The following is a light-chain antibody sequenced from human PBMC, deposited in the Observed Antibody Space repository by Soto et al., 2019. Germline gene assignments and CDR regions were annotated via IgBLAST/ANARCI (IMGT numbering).Light chain of an antibody. J-gene: IGKJ1*01. CDR1: QSVSSSY. CDR2: GAS. V-gene: IGKV3-20*01. CDR3: QQYGSSPPT. Sequence: EIVLTQSPGSLPLSPGERATLSCRASQSVSSSYLAWYQQKPGQAPRLLIYGASSRATGIPDRFSGSGSGTDFTLTISRLEPEDFAVYYCQQYGSSPPTFGQGTKVDI.